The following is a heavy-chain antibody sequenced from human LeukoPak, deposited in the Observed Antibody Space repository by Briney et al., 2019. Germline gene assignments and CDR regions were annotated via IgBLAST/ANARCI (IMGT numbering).Heavy chain of an antibody. Sequence: GGSLGLSCAASGFTFSSYGMNWVRQAPGKGLEWVSYISSSSSTIYYADSVKGRFTISRDNAKNSLYLQMNSLRAEDTAVYYCARGGNSGSYWFDYWGQGTLVTVSS. J-gene: IGHJ4*02. V-gene: IGHV3-48*01. D-gene: IGHD1-26*01. CDR3: ARGGNSGSYWFDY. CDR2: ISSSSSTI. CDR1: GFTFSSYG.